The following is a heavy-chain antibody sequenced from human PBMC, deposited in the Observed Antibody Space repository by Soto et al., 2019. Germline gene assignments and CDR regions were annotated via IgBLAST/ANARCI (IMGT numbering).Heavy chain of an antibody. CDR2: INAGNGNT. D-gene: IGHD1-20*01. CDR3: ASEITGTIRYDGRDA. Sequence: QVQLVQSGAEVKKPGASVKVSCKASGYTFTSYAMHWVRQAPGQRLEWMGWINAGNGNTKYSQKFQGRVTITRDTAASTAYMELSSLRSEDTAVYYWASEITGTIRYDGRDAWGQGTTVTVAS. V-gene: IGHV1-3*01. J-gene: IGHJ6*02. CDR1: GYTFTSYA.